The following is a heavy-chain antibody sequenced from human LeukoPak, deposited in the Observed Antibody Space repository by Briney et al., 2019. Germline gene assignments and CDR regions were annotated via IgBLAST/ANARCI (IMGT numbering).Heavy chain of an antibody. V-gene: IGHV3-53*01. CDR3: ARDSSYYYYYMDV. J-gene: IGHJ6*03. CDR2: IYSTGST. CDR1: GFTVSSNY. Sequence: GGSLRLSCAASGFTVSSNYMSWVRQAPGKGLEWVSLIYSTGSTYYADSVRGRFTISRVNSKNTLYLQMNSLRAEDTAVYYCARDSSYYYYYMDVWGKGTTVIVSS.